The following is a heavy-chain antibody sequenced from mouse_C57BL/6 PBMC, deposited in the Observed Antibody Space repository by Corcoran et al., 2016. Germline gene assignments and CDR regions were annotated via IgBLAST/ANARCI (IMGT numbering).Heavy chain of an antibody. Sequence: QIQLVQSGPELKKPGETVKISCKASGYTFTTYGMSWVKQAPGKGLKWMGWINTYSGVPTYADDFKGRFAFSLETSASTAYLQINNLKNEDTATYFCARSDYGWNWYFDVWGTGTTVTVSS. D-gene: IGHD2-4*01. CDR1: GYTFTTYG. J-gene: IGHJ1*03. V-gene: IGHV9-3*01. CDR2: INTYSGVP. CDR3: ARSDYGWNWYFDV.